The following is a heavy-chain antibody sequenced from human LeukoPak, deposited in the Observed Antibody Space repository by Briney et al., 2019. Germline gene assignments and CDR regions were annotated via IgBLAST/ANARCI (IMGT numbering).Heavy chain of an antibody. J-gene: IGHJ5*02. CDR1: GGSFSGYY. CDR3: ARLIAASNWFDP. V-gene: IGHV4-34*01. CDR2: INHSGST. D-gene: IGHD6-13*01. Sequence: PSETLSLTCAVYGGSFSGYYWSWIRQPPGKGLEWIGEINHSGSTNYNPSLKSRVTISVDTSKNQFSLKLSSVTAADTAVYYCARLIAASNWFDPWGQGTLVTVSS.